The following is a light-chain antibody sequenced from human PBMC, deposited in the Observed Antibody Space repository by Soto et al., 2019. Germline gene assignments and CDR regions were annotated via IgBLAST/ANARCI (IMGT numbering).Light chain of an antibody. V-gene: IGLV1-40*01. CDR2: GNN. Sequence: QSVLTQPPSVSGAPGQRVTISCTGSSSNIGAGYDVHWYQQLPGTAPKLLIYGNNNRPSGVPDRFSGANSGTSASLAITGLQAEDEADYYCQSYDTSLSGYLIFGRGTKVTVL. CDR1: SSNIGAGYD. J-gene: IGLJ2*01. CDR3: QSYDTSLSGYLI.